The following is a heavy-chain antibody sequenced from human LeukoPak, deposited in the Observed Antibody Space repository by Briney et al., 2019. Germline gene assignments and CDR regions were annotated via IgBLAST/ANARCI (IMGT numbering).Heavy chain of an antibody. CDR3: VRGIPVSGPYYIDS. CDR1: GVSITSGKFY. V-gene: IGHV4-39*02. J-gene: IGHJ4*02. D-gene: IGHD5/OR15-5a*01. Sequence: PSETLSLTCPVSGVSITSGKFYWGWIRQPPGKGFEWFGSLYCSGLTYYNPPLESRVVMFLATSDNHFSLILTAVAAADTAIYYCVRGIPVSGPYYIDSWGQGTLVTVSS. CDR2: LYCSGLT.